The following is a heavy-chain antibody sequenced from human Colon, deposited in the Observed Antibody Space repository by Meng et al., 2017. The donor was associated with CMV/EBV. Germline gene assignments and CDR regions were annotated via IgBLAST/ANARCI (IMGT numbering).Heavy chain of an antibody. J-gene: IGHJ5*02. CDR1: DFAFSRWI. Sequence: GESLKISCAASDFAFSRWIIQWIRRAPGKGLDWVALISADEGSKHYADSVKGRFTISRDNSKNTVYLQMNSLRTEDSGLYYCAREIGSSGKAGWFDPWGQGTLVTVSS. V-gene: IGHV3-30-3*01. CDR2: ISADEGSK. D-gene: IGHD3-10*01. CDR3: AREIGSSGKAGWFDP.